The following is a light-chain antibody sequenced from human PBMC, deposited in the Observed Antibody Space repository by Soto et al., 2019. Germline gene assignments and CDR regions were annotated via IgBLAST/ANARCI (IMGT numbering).Light chain of an antibody. CDR3: NSYTTMNTYV. Sequence: QSALTQPASVSGSPGQSITISCTGSSTDVGAYNYVSWYQQYPGQAPNLLIYEVSRRPSGFSHRFSGSKSVNTASLTISGLQAGDEAHYYRNSYTTMNTYVFGTGTKVTVL. J-gene: IGLJ1*01. CDR1: STDVGAYNY. V-gene: IGLV2-14*01. CDR2: EVS.